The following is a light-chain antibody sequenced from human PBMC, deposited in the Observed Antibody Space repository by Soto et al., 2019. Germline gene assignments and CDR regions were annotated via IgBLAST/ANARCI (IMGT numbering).Light chain of an antibody. CDR3: QQYGGAPRT. CDR2: DTS. V-gene: IGKV3-20*01. J-gene: IGKJ1*01. CDR1: QTVTNNY. Sequence: EIVLTQSPGTLSLSPGERATLSCRASQTVTNNYLAWYQQKPGQAPRLLIYDTSSRATGIPDTFSGGGSGTDFTLTISRLEPEDSAMYYCQQYGGAPRTFGQGTKVDNK.